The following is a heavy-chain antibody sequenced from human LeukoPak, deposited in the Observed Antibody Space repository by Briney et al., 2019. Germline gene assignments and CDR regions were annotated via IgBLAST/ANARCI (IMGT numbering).Heavy chain of an antibody. V-gene: IGHV3-9*01. Sequence: GGSLRLSCAGSGIIFNNYAMHWGRQPPGKGLEWVSGISWNSGSIDYADSVKGRFTISRDNAKNSLYLQMNSLRVEDTAFYYCAKDNRRHYTSGPNPDSLHWGQGALVTVSS. D-gene: IGHD6-19*01. J-gene: IGHJ4*02. CDR3: AKDNRRHYTSGPNPDSLH. CDR1: GIIFNNYA. CDR2: ISWNSGSI.